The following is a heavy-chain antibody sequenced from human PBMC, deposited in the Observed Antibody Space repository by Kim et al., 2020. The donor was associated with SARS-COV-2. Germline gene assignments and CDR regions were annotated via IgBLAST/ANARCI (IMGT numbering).Heavy chain of an antibody. J-gene: IGHJ3*02. CDR3: ARAQYYDSSGDPRKGGAFDI. Sequence: RFTISRDNSKNTLYLQMNSLRAEDTAVYYCARAQYYDSSGDPRKGGAFDIWGQGTMVTVSS. V-gene: IGHV3-30*01. D-gene: IGHD3-22*01.